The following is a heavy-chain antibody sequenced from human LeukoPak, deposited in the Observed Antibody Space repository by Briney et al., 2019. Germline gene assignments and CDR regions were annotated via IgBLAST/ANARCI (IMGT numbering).Heavy chain of an antibody. CDR3: ARALYDGSGYYSHFDY. CDR2: ISYDGSNK. Sequence: PGGSLRLSCAASGFTFSSYAMHWVRQAPGKGLEWVAVISYDGSNKYYADSVKGRFTISRDNSKNTLYLQMNSLRAEDTAVYYCARALYDGSGYYSHFDYWGQGTLVTVSS. J-gene: IGHJ4*02. V-gene: IGHV3-30*04. CDR1: GFTFSSYA. D-gene: IGHD3-22*01.